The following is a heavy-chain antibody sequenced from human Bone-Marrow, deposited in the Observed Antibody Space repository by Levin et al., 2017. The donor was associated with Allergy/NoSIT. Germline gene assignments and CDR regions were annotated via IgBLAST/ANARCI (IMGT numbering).Heavy chain of an antibody. V-gene: IGHV4-30-4*01. J-gene: IGHJ4*02. Sequence: PSETLSLTCTVSGGSINSDDYYWIWIRQPPGKGLEWIGQIYHSGSTYYNPSLRSRVMISLDMSNNLFSLKMSFVTAADTALYFCARGVEYYGLPDWGQGTLVTVSS. CDR2: IYHSGST. D-gene: IGHD3-10*01. CDR3: ARGVEYYGLPD. CDR1: GGSINSDDYY.